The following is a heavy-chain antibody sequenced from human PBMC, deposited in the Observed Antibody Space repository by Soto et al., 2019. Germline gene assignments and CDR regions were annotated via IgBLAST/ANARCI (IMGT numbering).Heavy chain of an antibody. CDR3: AKETHAPGPTGGYYYMDV. CDR1: GFTFSSYG. V-gene: IGHV3-30*18. CDR2: ISYDGSNK. J-gene: IGHJ6*03. Sequence: QVQLVESGGGVVQPGRSLRLSCAAYGFTFSSYGMHWVRQAPGKGLEWVAVISYDGSNKYYADSVKGRFTICRDNSKNTLYLQMNRLRAEDTAVYYCAKETHAPGPTGGYYYMDVGGKGPTVTVSS. D-gene: IGHD1-26*01.